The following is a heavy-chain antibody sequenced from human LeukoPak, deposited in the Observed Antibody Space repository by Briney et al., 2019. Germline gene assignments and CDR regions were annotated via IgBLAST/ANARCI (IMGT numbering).Heavy chain of an antibody. CDR1: GFTFSSYE. CDR2: ISGSGGST. Sequence: GGSLRLSCAASGFTFSSYEMNWVRQAPGKGLEWVSAISGSGGSTYYADSVKGRFTISRDNSKNTLYLQMNSLRAEDTAVYYCAKDKVETPIYWGQGTLVTVSS. CDR3: AKDKVETPIY. D-gene: IGHD4-23*01. V-gene: IGHV3-23*01. J-gene: IGHJ4*02.